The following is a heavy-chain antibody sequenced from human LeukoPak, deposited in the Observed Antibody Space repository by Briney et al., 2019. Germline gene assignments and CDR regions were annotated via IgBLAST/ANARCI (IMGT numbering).Heavy chain of an antibody. CDR2: IRQDGSEK. V-gene: IGHV3-7*03. CDR1: GFTFSTYW. CDR3: ARGGYILTANWFDP. D-gene: IGHD3-9*01. Sequence: GGSLRLSCAASGFTFSTYWMSWVRQAPGKGLEWVANIRQDGSEKYYADSVKGRFTISRDNAKNSLYLQMNSLRAEDTAVYYCARGGYILTANWFDPWGQGTLVTVSS. J-gene: IGHJ5*02.